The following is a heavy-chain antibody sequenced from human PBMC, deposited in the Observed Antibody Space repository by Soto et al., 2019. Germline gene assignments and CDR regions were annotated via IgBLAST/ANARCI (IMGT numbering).Heavy chain of an antibody. CDR1: GFTFSSYW. D-gene: IGHD1-26*01. CDR3: AIYKVSVGATGFDY. CDR2: INSDGTST. J-gene: IGHJ4*02. V-gene: IGHV3-74*01. Sequence: RESLTLSCAASGFTFSSYWMHWVRQAPGKVLVWVSRINSDGTSTSYADSVTGRFTISRDNPTNTPYLQMNRLRAEDTAVYDCAIYKVSVGATGFDYWGQGTLVTVSS.